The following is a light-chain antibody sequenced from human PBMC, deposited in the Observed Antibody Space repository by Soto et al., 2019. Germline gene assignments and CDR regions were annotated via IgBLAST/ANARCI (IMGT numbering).Light chain of an antibody. V-gene: IGKV3-20*01. J-gene: IGKJ1*01. CDR3: QQYGSSPVT. CDR1: QSVSSSY. CDR2: GAS. Sequence: EIVLRQSPGTVSLSPGERATLSCRASQSVSSSYLAWYQQKPGQAPRLLIYGASSRATGIPDRFSGSGSGTDFTLTISRLEPEDFAVYYCQQYGSSPVTFGQGTKVDIK.